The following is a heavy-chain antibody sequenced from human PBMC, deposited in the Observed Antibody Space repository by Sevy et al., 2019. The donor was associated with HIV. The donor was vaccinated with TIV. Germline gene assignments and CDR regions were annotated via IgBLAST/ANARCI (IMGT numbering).Heavy chain of an antibody. D-gene: IGHD3-3*01. CDR3: ARGKREVWLLYLDN. CDR2: IYPNGGDT. V-gene: IGHV1-2*02. CDR1: GYTFAAYY. Sequence: ASVKVSCKTSGYTFAAYYIHWVRQAPGQGLEWLGWIYPNGGDTTYAQRFQGRVTVTMISSINTVYMELSRLRSDDTAGYYCARGKREVWLLYLDNWGQGTLVTVSS. J-gene: IGHJ4*02.